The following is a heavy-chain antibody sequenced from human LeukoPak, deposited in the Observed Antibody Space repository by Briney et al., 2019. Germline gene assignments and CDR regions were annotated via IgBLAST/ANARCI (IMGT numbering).Heavy chain of an antibody. J-gene: IGHJ4*02. CDR2: ISYDGSNK. CDR3: ARGLVYDSSALDY. Sequence: GGSLRLSCAASGFTFSSYAMSWVRQAPGKGLEWVAVISYDGSNKYYADSVKGRFTISRDNSKNTLYLQMNSLRAEDTAVYYCARGLVYDSSALDYWGQGTLVTVSS. V-gene: IGHV3-30-3*01. D-gene: IGHD3-22*01. CDR1: GFTFSSYA.